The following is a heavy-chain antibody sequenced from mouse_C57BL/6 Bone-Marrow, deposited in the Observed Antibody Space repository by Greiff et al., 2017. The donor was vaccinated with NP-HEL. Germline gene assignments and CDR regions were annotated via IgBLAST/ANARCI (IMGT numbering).Heavy chain of an antibody. D-gene: IGHD1-1*01. V-gene: IGHV1-76*01. CDR2: IYPGSGNT. CDR1: GYTFTDYY. J-gene: IGHJ1*03. Sequence: QVQLKQSGAELVRPGASVKLSCKASGYTFTDYYINWVKQRPGQGLEWIARIYPGSGNTYYNEKFKGKATLTAEKSSSTAYMQLSSLTSEDSAVYFCARCPYYYGSSYWYFDVWGTGTTVTVSS. CDR3: ARCPYYYGSSYWYFDV.